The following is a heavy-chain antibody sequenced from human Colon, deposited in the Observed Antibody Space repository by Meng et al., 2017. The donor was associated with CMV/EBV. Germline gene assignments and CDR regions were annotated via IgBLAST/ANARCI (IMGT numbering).Heavy chain of an antibody. CDR3: AKDDGNNWNQLHGGMDV. V-gene: IGHV3-21*06. Sequence: GESLKISCTGSGLTFSAYYMNWVRQAPGKGLEWVSSISGSSSFKHYAASVKGRFTISRDNGKNSLFLQMNSLRAEDTAVYYCAKDDGNNWNQLHGGMDVWGQGTTVTVSS. CDR2: ISGSSSFK. D-gene: IGHD1-20*01. CDR1: GLTFSAYY. J-gene: IGHJ6*02.